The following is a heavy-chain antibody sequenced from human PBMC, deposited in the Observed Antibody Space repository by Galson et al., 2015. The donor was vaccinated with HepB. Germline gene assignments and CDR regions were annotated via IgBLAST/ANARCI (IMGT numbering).Heavy chain of an antibody. V-gene: IGHV1-3*01. J-gene: IGHJ4*02. CDR2: INAGNGNT. Sequence: SVKVSCQASGSTFTRYALHWVRKAPGQRLEWMGWINAGNGNTKYSQKFQGRVTITRDTSASTAYMELSSLRSEDTGVYYCARDTQLHLGELSDWGQGTLVTVSS. CDR3: ARDTQLHLGELSD. CDR1: GSTFTRYA. D-gene: IGHD3-16*02.